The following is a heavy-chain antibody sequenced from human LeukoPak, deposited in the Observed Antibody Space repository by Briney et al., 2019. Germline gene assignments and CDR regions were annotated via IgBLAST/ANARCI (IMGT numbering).Heavy chain of an antibody. Sequence: GGSLRLSCAASGFTFSSYGMHWVRQAPGKGLEWVAFIRYDGSNKYYADSVKGRFTISRDNSKNTLYLQMNSLRAEDTAVYYCAKDCGSGSYGPFDYWGQGTLVTVSS. V-gene: IGHV3-30*02. D-gene: IGHD3-10*01. CDR1: GFTFSSYG. CDR3: AKDCGSGSYGPFDY. J-gene: IGHJ4*02. CDR2: IRYDGSNK.